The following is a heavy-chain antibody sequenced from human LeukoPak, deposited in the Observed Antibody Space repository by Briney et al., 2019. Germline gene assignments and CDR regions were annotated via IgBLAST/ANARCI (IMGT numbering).Heavy chain of an antibody. J-gene: IGHJ4*02. Sequence: SETLSLTCTVSGGPMSSFYWSWIRQPPGKGLEWIGYIYYSGTTKYNPSLESRVTLSVDTSKNQFSLKLNSVTAADTAVYYCARQGGSYFIYWGQGTLVTVSS. CDR1: GGPMSSFY. V-gene: IGHV4-59*08. CDR3: ARQGGSYFIY. CDR2: IYYSGTT. D-gene: IGHD1-26*01.